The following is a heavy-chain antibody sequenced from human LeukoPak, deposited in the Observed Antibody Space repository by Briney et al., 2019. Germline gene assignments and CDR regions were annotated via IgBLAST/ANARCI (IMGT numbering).Heavy chain of an antibody. D-gene: IGHD3-16*01. J-gene: IGHJ6*03. CDR2: ISYDGSNK. V-gene: IGHV3-30-3*01. CDR1: GFTFSTYG. Sequence: PGRSLRLSCAASGFTFSTYGMHWVRQAPGKGLECVAIISYDGSNKYYADSVKGRFTISRDNSKNTLSLQMNSLRAEDTAVYYCARDGLEGPYHYYMDVWGKGTTVTVSS. CDR3: ARDGLEGPYHYYMDV.